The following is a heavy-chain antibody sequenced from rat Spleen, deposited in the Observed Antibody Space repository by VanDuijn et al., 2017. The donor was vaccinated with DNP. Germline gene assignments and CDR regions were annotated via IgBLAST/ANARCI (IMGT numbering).Heavy chain of an antibody. CDR1: GFTFSDFN. D-gene: IGHD1-11*01. Sequence: EVQLVESGGGLVQPGRSLKLSCVASGFTFSDFNMAWVRQAPGKGLEWVASISSSGGSTYHPDSVKGRFTISRDNAKNTLHLQMNSLRSEDTATYYGARDGGGPFDYWGQGVMVTVSS. CDR2: ISSSGGST. CDR3: ARDGGGPFDY. J-gene: IGHJ2*01. V-gene: IGHV5-25*01.